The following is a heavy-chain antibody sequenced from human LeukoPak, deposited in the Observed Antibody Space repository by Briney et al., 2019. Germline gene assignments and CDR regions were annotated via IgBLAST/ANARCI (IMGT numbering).Heavy chain of an antibody. Sequence: ASVKVSCKASGYTFTSYYIHWVRQAPGQGLEWMGIINPSGGGASYAQKFQGRVTMTRDTSTSTVCMELSSLRSEDTAVYYCARGEAARPQWYFDYWGQGTLVTVSS. J-gene: IGHJ4*02. CDR1: GYTFTSYY. D-gene: IGHD6-6*01. CDR3: ARGEAARPQWYFDY. CDR2: INPSGGGA. V-gene: IGHV1-46*01.